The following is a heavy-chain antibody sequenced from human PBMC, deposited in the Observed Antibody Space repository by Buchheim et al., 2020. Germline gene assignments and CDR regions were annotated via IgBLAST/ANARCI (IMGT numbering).Heavy chain of an antibody. CDR2: IYHSGST. CDR3: ARRGGNYDYIWGSPHHNWFDP. Sequence: QVQLQESGPGLVKPSGTLSLTCAVSGGSISSSNWWSWVRQPPGKGLEWIGEIYHSGSTNYNPSLKRRVTISVDKSKNQFSLKLSSVTAADTAVYYCARRGGNYDYIWGSPHHNWFDPWGQGTL. CDR1: GGSISSSNW. J-gene: IGHJ5*02. D-gene: IGHD3-16*01. V-gene: IGHV4-4*02.